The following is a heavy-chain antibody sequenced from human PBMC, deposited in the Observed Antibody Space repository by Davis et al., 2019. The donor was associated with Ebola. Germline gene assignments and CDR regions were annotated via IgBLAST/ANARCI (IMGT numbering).Heavy chain of an antibody. J-gene: IGHJ4*02. Sequence: PGGSLRLSCKTSGFTFTTNWIAWVRQVPGKGLEWMGIIYPGDSDTRYSPSFQGQVTISADKSISTAYLQWSSLKASDTAIYYCARGTNGYNPGGYFDSWGQGTLVTVSS. CDR1: GFTFTTNW. V-gene: IGHV5-51*01. CDR3: ARGTNGYNPGGYFDS. D-gene: IGHD5-24*01. CDR2: IYPGDSDT.